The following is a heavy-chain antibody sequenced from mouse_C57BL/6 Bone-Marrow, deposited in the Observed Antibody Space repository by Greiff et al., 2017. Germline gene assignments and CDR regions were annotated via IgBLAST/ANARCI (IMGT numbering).Heavy chain of an antibody. CDR1: GYTFTDYN. Sequence: DVKLQESGPELVKPGASVKMSCKASGYTFTDYNMHWVKQSHGKSLEWIGYINPNNGGTSYNQKFKGKATLTVNKSSSTAYMELRSLTSEDSAVYYCARDGSRRDYYFDYWGQGTTLTVSS. CDR3: ARDGSRRDYYFDY. J-gene: IGHJ2*01. D-gene: IGHD1-1*01. CDR2: INPNNGGT. V-gene: IGHV1-22*01.